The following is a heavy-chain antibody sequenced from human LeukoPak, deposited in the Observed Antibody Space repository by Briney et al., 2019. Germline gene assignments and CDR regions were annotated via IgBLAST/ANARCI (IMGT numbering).Heavy chain of an antibody. CDR2: IIPIFGTA. V-gene: IGHV1-69*05. CDR3: ARVKAFDSSGPYYMDV. Sequence: SVKVSCKASGYTFTSYAISWVRQAPGQGLEWMGGIIPIFGTANYAQKFQGRVTITTDESTSTAYMELSSLRSEDTAVYYCARVKAFDSSGPYYMDVWGKGTTVTVSS. D-gene: IGHD3-22*01. J-gene: IGHJ6*03. CDR1: GYTFTSYA.